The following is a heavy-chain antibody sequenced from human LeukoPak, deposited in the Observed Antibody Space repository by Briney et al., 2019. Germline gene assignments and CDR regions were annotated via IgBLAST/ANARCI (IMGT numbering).Heavy chain of an antibody. Sequence: GASVKVSCKASGYAFTGYYMNWVRQAPGQGLEWMGWINPNSGGTNYAQKFQGRVTMTRDTSISTAYMELSRLRSDDTAVYYCASRIAVAVDDAFDIWGQGTMVTVSS. D-gene: IGHD6-19*01. CDR2: INPNSGGT. V-gene: IGHV1-2*02. CDR1: GYAFTGYY. J-gene: IGHJ3*02. CDR3: ASRIAVAVDDAFDI.